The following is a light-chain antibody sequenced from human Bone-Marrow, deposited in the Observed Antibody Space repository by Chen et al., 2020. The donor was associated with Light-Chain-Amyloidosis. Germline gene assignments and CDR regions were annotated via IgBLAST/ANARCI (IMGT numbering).Light chain of an antibody. CDR1: SGSIATNY. V-gene: IGLV6-57*01. CDR3: ADCDGSGQGV. CDR2: ADD. Sequence: NFMLTQPHSVSESPGKTVIISCTRSSGSIATNYVQWYQQRPGSSPTTVIYADDQRPSGVPERFSGSVSGSSDSATLTIAGLKAEEECDCDCADCDGSGQGVFGGGTKLTVL. J-gene: IGLJ3*02.